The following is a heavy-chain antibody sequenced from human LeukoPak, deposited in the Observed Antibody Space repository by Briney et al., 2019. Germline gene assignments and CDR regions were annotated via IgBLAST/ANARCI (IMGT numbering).Heavy chain of an antibody. V-gene: IGHV4-59*01. CDR3: AKISSSIYYGMDV. Sequence: SETLSLTCTVSGGSISGYYWSCIRQPPGKGLEWIGYIYYSGSTKYNPSLKSRVTMSVDTSKNQFSLNLSSVTAADTALYYCAKISSSIYYGMDVWGQGTKVTVSS. J-gene: IGHJ6*02. CDR1: GGSISGYY. CDR2: IYYSGST. D-gene: IGHD6-13*01.